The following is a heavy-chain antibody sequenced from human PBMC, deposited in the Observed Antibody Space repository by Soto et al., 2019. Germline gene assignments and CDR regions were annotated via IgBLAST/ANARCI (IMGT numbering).Heavy chain of an antibody. CDR1: GFTFSDYA. CDR3: AKGGRQWLVTSDFNY. CDR2: VSHDGRNT. D-gene: IGHD6-19*01. J-gene: IGHJ4*02. Sequence: GGSLRVSCAASGFTFSDYAMHWVRQAPCKGLEWVAVVSHDGRNTHYADSVKGRVTISRDSSKNTVSLEMTSLRAEDTAVYYCAKGGRQWLVTSDFNYWGQGALVTVSS. V-gene: IGHV3-30*18.